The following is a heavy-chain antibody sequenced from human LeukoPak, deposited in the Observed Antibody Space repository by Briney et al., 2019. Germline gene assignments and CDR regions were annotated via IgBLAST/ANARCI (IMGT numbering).Heavy chain of an antibody. J-gene: IGHJ4*02. Sequence: GGSLRLSCAASGFTFSSYWMSWVRQAPGKGLEWVANIKQDGSEKYYVDSVKGRFTISRDNAKNSLYLQMNSLRAEDTAVYYCARHPTNAYYDILTGYFWGLFDYWGRGTLVTVSS. CDR2: IKQDGSEK. V-gene: IGHV3-7*01. CDR3: ARHPTNAYYDILTGYFWGLFDY. CDR1: GFTFSSYW. D-gene: IGHD3-9*01.